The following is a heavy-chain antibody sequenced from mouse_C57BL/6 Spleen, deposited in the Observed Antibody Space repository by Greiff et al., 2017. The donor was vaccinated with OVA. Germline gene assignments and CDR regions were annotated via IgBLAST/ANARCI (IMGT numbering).Heavy chain of an antibody. CDR3: ARANWDSFDY. CDR2: ISSGGSYT. CDR1: GFTFSSYG. Sequence: EVKLVESGGDLVKPGGSLKLSCAASGFTFSSYGMSWVRQTPDKRLEWVATISSGGSYTYYPDSVKGRFTISRDNAKNTLYLQMSSLKSEDTAMYYCARANWDSFDYWGQGTTLTVSS. J-gene: IGHJ2*01. D-gene: IGHD4-1*01. V-gene: IGHV5-6*01.